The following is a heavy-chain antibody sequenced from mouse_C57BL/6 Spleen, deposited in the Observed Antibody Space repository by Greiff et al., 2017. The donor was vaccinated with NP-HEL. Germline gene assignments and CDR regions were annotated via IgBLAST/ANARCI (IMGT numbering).Heavy chain of an antibody. J-gene: IGHJ2*01. CDR3: ARRRAGYYGSSSYFDY. Sequence: VQLQQSGAELMKPGASVKLSCKATGYTFTGYWIEWVKQRPGHGLEWIGEILPGSGSTNYNEKFKGKATFTADTSSNTAYMQLSSLTTEDSAIYYCARRRAGYYGSSSYFDYWGQGTTLTVSS. CDR1: GYTFTGYW. V-gene: IGHV1-9*01. D-gene: IGHD1-1*01. CDR2: ILPGSGST.